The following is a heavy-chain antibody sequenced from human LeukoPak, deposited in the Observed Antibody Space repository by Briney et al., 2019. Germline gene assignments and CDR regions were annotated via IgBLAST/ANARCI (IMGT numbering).Heavy chain of an antibody. CDR1: GGSISSYY. Sequence: SETLSLTCTVSGGSISSYYWSWIRQPAGKGLEWIGRIYTSGSTNYNPSLKSRVTMSVDTSKNQFSLKLSSVTAADTAVYYCARDKIAARPYYYYIDVWGKGTTVTVSS. J-gene: IGHJ6*03. CDR2: IYTSGST. V-gene: IGHV4-4*07. CDR3: ARDKIAARPYYYYIDV. D-gene: IGHD6-6*01.